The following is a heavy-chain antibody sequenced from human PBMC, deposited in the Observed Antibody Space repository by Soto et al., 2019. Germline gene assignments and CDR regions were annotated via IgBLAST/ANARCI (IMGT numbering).Heavy chain of an antibody. CDR2: IWYDGSNK. J-gene: IGHJ6*03. CDR1: GFTFSSYG. CDR3: ARGRGDIVVVPAAMIPQDYYYYMDV. V-gene: IGHV3-33*01. Sequence: GGSLRLSCAASGFTFSSYGMHWVRQAPGKGLEWVAVIWYDGSNKYYADSVKGRFTISRDNSKNTRYLQMNSLRAEDTAVYYCARGRGDIVVVPAAMIPQDYYYYMDVWGKGTTVTVSS. D-gene: IGHD2-2*01.